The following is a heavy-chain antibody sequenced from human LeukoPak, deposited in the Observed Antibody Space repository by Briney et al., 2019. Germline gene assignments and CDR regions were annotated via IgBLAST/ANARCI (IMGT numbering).Heavy chain of an antibody. Sequence: GGSLRLSCAASGFTFSSYAMHWVRQAPGKGLEYVSAISSNGGSTYYANSVKGRFTISRDNSKNTLYLQMGSLRAEDMAVYYCAREGPYSGSYNYWGQGTLVTVSS. CDR3: AREGPYSGSYNY. J-gene: IGHJ4*02. CDR2: ISSNGGST. D-gene: IGHD1-26*01. CDR1: GFTFSSYA. V-gene: IGHV3-64*01.